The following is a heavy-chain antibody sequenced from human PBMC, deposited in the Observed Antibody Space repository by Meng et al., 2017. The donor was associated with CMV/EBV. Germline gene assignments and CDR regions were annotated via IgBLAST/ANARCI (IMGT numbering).Heavy chain of an antibody. CDR1: GFTFSSYW. CDR2: INSDGSST. D-gene: IGHD2-2*01. Sequence: ESLKISCAASGFTFSSYWMHWARQAPGKGLVWVSRINSDGSSTSYADSVKGRFTISRDNAKNTLYLQMNSLRAEDTAVYYCARALDLDSGYCSSTSCYYYYYGMDVWGQGTTVTVSS. J-gene: IGHJ6*01. CDR3: ARALDLDSGYCSSTSCYYYYYGMDV. V-gene: IGHV3-74*01.